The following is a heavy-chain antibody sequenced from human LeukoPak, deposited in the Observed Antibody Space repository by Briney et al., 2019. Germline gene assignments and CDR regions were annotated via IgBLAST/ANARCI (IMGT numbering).Heavy chain of an antibody. D-gene: IGHD6-19*01. CDR2: IYSGGST. CDR1: GFTVSSNY. V-gene: IGHV3-53*01. J-gene: IGHJ4*02. CDR3: ALFQWHTKSLDY. Sequence: GGSLGLSCAASGFTVSSNYMSWVRQAPGKGLEWVSVIYSGGSTYYADSVKGRFTISRDNSKNTLYLQMNSLRAEDTAVYYCALFQWHTKSLDYWGQGTLVTVSS.